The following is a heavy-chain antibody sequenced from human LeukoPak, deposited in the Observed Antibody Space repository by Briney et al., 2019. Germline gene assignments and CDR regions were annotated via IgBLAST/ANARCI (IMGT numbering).Heavy chain of an antibody. Sequence: GGSLRLSCAPSGFTFSNYEMNWVRQAPGKGLEWVSFISSSGVLIYYADSVKGRFTISRDNAKNSLYLQMNSLRVEDTAAYYCARVSGSGWHFDYWGQGSLVTVSS. V-gene: IGHV3-48*03. D-gene: IGHD6-19*01. CDR1: GFTFSNYE. CDR2: ISSSGVLI. CDR3: ARVSGSGWHFDY. J-gene: IGHJ4*02.